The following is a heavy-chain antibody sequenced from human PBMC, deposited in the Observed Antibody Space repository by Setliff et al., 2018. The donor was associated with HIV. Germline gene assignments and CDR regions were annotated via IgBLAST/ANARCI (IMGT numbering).Heavy chain of an antibody. CDR3: AISYYYGSGIPGYYFDY. CDR2: IYYSGST. Sequence: SETLSLTCNVSGGSISSSSYYWGWNRQPPGKGLEWIGSIYYSGSTYYNPPLKSRVTISVDTSKNQFSLKLSSVTAADTAVYYCAISYYYGSGIPGYYFDYWGQGTLVTVSS. V-gene: IGHV4-39*01. D-gene: IGHD3-10*01. J-gene: IGHJ4*02. CDR1: GGSISSSSYY.